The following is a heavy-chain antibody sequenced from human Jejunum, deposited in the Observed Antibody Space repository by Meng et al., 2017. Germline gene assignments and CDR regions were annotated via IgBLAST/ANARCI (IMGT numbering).Heavy chain of an antibody. V-gene: IGHV7-4-1*02. Sequence: QVQLEQSGSELKKPGASVQISCKASGYTFTKYGLHWVRQAPGQGLEWTGWINTNTGTPKYAQAFTGRFVFSLDTSVTTAYLQISSLKAEDTAVYFCARESYLDYWGQGTLVTVSS. J-gene: IGHJ4*02. CDR2: INTNTGTP. CDR1: GYTFTKYG. CDR3: ARESYLDY.